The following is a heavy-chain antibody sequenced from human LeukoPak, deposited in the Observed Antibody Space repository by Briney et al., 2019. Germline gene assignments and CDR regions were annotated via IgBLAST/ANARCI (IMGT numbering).Heavy chain of an antibody. CDR3: ARDEDSSGYTY. CDR2: IHHSGST. D-gene: IGHD3-22*01. Sequence: SETLSLTCTVSGYSISSGYYWGWIRQPPGKGLEWIGSIHHSGSTYYNPSLKSRVTISVDTSKNQFSLKLSSVTAADTAVYYCARDEDSSGYTYWGQGTLVTVSS. J-gene: IGHJ4*02. CDR1: GYSISSGYY. V-gene: IGHV4-38-2*02.